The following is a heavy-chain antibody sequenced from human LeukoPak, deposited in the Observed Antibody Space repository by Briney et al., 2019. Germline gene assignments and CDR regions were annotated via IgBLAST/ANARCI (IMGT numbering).Heavy chain of an antibody. J-gene: IGHJ4*02. CDR1: GGSISNHY. Sequence: SETLSLTCTVSGGSISNHYWSWIRQPPGKGLEWIGYFYYSGSTNYNPSLKSRVTISVDTSKNQFSLKLSSVTAADTAVYYCARTGSWYYYFDYWGQGALVTVSS. V-gene: IGHV4-59*11. CDR3: ARTGSWYYYFDY. D-gene: IGHD6-13*01. CDR2: FYYSGST.